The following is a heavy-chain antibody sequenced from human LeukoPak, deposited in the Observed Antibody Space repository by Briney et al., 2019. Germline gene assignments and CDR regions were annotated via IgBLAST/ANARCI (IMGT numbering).Heavy chain of an antibody. CDR1: GGSISSYY. CDR2: IYYSGST. J-gene: IGHJ6*03. Sequence: TSETLSLTCTVSGGSISSYYWSWIRQPPGEGLEWIGYIYYSGSTNYNPSLKSRVTISVDTSKNQFSLKLSSVTAADTAVYYCARDRLVVPAMAYYYYMDVWGKGTTVTVSS. CDR3: ARDRLVVPAMAYYYYMDV. D-gene: IGHD2-2*01. V-gene: IGHV4-59*01.